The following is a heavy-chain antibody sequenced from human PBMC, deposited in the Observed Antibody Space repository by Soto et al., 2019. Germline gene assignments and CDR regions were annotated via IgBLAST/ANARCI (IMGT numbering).Heavy chain of an antibody. V-gene: IGHV3-7*05. J-gene: IGHJ4*02. CDR1: GFTFSSYW. CDR2: IKQDGNEK. Sequence: EVQLVESGGGLVQPGGSLRLSCADSGFTFSSYWMSWVRQAPGKGLEWVANIKQDGNEKYYVDSVKGRFTISRDNAKNSLYLQMNSLRAEDTAVYYCARVASLAAFYWAQGTLVTVSS. D-gene: IGHD6-6*01. CDR3: ARVASLAAFY.